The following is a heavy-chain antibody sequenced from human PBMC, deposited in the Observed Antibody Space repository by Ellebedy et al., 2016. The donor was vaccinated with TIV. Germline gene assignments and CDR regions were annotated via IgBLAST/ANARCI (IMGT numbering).Heavy chain of an antibody. V-gene: IGHV5-51*01. D-gene: IGHD3-10*01. CDR3: ARHDSTMVRGVRVRYYGMDV. CDR2: IYPGDSDT. J-gene: IGHJ6*02. Sequence: PGGSLRLSCKGSGYSFTSYWIGWVRQMPGKGLEWMGIIYPGDSDTRYSPSFQGQVTISADKSISTAYLQWSSLKASDTAMYYCARHDSTMVRGVRVRYYGMDVWGQGTTVTVSS. CDR1: GYSFTSYW.